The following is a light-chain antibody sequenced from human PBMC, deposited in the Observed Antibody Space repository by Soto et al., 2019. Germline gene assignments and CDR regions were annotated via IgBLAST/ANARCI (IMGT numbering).Light chain of an antibody. Sequence: DIQITHSPSSLSASVGDRVTITCQSSQDISNYLNWYQQKPGKAPKLLIYDASNLETGVPSRFSGSGSGTDFTFTISSLQPEDIATYYCQQYDNLPPYTFGQGTKVDI. CDR3: QQYDNLPPYT. CDR2: DAS. J-gene: IGKJ2*01. CDR1: QDISNY. V-gene: IGKV1-33*01.